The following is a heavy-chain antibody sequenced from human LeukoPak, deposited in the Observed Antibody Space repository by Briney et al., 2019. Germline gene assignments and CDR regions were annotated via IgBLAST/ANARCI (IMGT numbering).Heavy chain of an antibody. CDR3: ARDLCYSYGQPTYYFDY. D-gene: IGHD5-18*01. CDR1: GDSVSSNSAA. J-gene: IGHJ4*02. CDR2: TYYRSKWYN. Sequence: SQTLSLTCAISGDSVSSNSAAWNWIRQSPSRGLEWLGRTYYRSKWYNDYAVSVKSRITINPDTSKNQFSLQLNSVTPEDTAVYYCARDLCYSYGQPTYYFDYWGQGTLVTVSS. V-gene: IGHV6-1*01.